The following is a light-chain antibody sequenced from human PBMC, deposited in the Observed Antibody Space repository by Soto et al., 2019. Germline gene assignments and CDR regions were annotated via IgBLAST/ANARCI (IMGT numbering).Light chain of an antibody. Sequence: IVMTQSPDSLAVSLGERATINCKSSQSVLYSSNNKNYLAWYQQKPGQSPKVLISWASSRESGVPDRFSGSGSGTDFTLTISSLQAEDVAVYYCQQYYSTPRTFGQGTKVEMK. CDR1: QSVLYSSNNKNY. CDR2: WAS. V-gene: IGKV4-1*01. J-gene: IGKJ1*01. CDR3: QQYYSTPRT.